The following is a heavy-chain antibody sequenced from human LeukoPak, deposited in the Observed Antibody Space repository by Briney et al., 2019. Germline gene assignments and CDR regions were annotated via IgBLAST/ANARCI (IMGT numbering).Heavy chain of an antibody. D-gene: IGHD3-10*01. CDR1: GGSISVGSYY. CDR3: ARDGVVYGQVA. V-gene: IGHV4-61*02. CDR2: IYTTGGT. Sequence: SETLSLTCTVSGGSISVGSYYWSWIRQPAGKGIEWIGRIYTTGGTNYNPSLKSRVTISVDSSKNQFSLKLSSVTAADTAVYYCARDGVVYGQVAWGQGTLVTVSS. J-gene: IGHJ4*02.